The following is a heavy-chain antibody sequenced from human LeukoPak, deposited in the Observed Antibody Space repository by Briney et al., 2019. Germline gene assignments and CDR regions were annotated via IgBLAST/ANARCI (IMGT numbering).Heavy chain of an antibody. D-gene: IGHD3-3*01. CDR3: ARLYGEILRFLEWSPGHFDY. V-gene: IGHV4-30-2*01. CDR2: IYHSGST. J-gene: IGHJ4*02. Sequence: DPSQTLSLTCAVSGGSISSGGYSWSWIRQPPGKGLEWIGYIYHSGSTYYNPSLKSRVTISVDRPKNQFSLKLSSVTAADTAVYYCARLYGEILRFLEWSPGHFDYWGQGTLVTVSS. CDR1: GGSISSGGYS.